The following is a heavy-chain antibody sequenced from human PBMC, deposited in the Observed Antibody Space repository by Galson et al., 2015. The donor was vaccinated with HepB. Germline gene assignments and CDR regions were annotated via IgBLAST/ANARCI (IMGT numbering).Heavy chain of an antibody. J-gene: IGHJ3*02. V-gene: IGHV4-59*01. D-gene: IGHD2-2*01. Sequence: ETLSLTCTVSGGSISSYYWSWIRQPPGKGLEWIGYIYCSGSTNYNPSLKSRVTISVDTSKNQFSLKLSSVTAADTAVYYCARGLLPQYQLLTDVYDAFDIWSQGTMVTVSS. CDR3: ARGLLPQYQLLTDVYDAFDI. CDR2: IYCSGST. CDR1: GGSISSYY.